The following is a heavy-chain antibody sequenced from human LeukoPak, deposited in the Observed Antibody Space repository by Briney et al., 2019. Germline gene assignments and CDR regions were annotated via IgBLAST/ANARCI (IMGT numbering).Heavy chain of an antibody. J-gene: IGHJ4*02. CDR3: ARGGDIYDSSGYFFDY. CDR1: GGTFSSYA. CDR2: ITPIFGTA. Sequence: VASVKVSCKASGGTFSSYAISWVRQAPGQGLEWMGRITPIFGTANYAQKFQGRVTITTDESTSTAYMELSSLRSEDTAVYYCARGGDIYDSSGYFFDYWGQGTLVTVSS. V-gene: IGHV1-69*05. D-gene: IGHD3-22*01.